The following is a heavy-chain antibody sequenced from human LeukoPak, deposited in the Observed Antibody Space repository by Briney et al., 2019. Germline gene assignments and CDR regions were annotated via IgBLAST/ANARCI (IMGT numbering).Heavy chain of an antibody. CDR3: ARAQARVVARLLYYYYYYMDV. CDR2: INHSGST. Sequence: SETLSLTCAVYGGSFSGYYWSWIRQPPGKGLEWIGEINHSGSTNYNPSLKSRVTISVDTSKNQFSLKLSSVTAADTAVYYCARAQARVVARLLYYYYYYMDVWGKGTTVTVSS. D-gene: IGHD2-15*01. CDR1: GGSFSGYY. V-gene: IGHV4-34*01. J-gene: IGHJ6*03.